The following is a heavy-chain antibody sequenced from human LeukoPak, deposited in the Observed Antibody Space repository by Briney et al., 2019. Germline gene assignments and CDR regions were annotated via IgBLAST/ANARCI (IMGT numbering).Heavy chain of an antibody. V-gene: IGHV1-2*02. Sequence: ASVKVSCKAPGYTFTGYYMHWVRQAPGQGLEWMGWINPNSGGTNYAQKFQGRVTVTRDTSISTAYMELSRLRSDDTAVYYCARVHSSGWYFDYWGQGTLVTVSS. CDR2: INPNSGGT. D-gene: IGHD6-19*01. CDR3: ARVHSSGWYFDY. CDR1: GYTFTGYY. J-gene: IGHJ4*02.